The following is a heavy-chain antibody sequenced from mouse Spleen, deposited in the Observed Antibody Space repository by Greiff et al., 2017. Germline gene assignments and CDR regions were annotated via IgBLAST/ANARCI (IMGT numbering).Heavy chain of an antibody. Sequence: QVQLKESGAELARPGASVKLSCKASGYTFTSYGISWVKQRTGQGLEWIGEIYPRSGNTYYNEKFKGKATLTADKSSSTAYMELRSLTSEDSAVYFCARRYYDGYYEKRYYAMDYWGQGTSVTVSS. CDR1: GYTFTSYG. CDR2: IYPRSGNT. J-gene: IGHJ4*01. CDR3: ARRYYDGYYEKRYYAMDY. D-gene: IGHD2-3*01. V-gene: IGHV1-81*01.